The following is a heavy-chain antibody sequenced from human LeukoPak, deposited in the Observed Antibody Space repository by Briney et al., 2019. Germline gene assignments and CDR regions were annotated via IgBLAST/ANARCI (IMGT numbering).Heavy chain of an antibody. J-gene: IGHJ4*02. CDR2: IYYSGST. CDR1: GVSVSSGSYY. V-gene: IGHV4-61*01. CDR3: ASLRSDSSGYYNLRIDY. D-gene: IGHD3-22*01. Sequence: SETLSLTCTVSGVSVSSGSYYWSWLRQPPGKGLEWIGYIYYSGSTNHNPSLKSRVTISVDTSKNQFSLKLSSVTAADTAVYYCASLRSDSSGYYNLRIDYWGQGTLVTVSS.